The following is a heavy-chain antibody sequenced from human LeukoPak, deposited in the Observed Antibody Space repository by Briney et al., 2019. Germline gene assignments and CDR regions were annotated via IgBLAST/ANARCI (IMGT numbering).Heavy chain of an antibody. D-gene: IGHD2-15*01. CDR3: VRHLSAGRPAFDI. V-gene: IGHV4-59*08. CDR1: GGSIHSYY. J-gene: IGHJ3*02. CDR2: IYYSGST. Sequence: SDTLSLTCTLSGGSIHSYYWSWIRQPPGKGLEWVGYIYYSGSTNYNPSLKRRVTISVDTSNNKFSLKLTSLTAADTAVYYCVRHLSAGRPAFDIWGQGTMVTVSS.